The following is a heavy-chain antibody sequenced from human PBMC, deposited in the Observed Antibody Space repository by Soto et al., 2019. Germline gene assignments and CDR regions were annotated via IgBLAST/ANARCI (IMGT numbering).Heavy chain of an antibody. V-gene: IGHV3-7*05. Sequence: GGSLRLSCAASGFTFSNLWMSWVRQAPGKGLEWVANINQDGSEKNYLDSVKGRFTASRDNAKNSLHLQMNSLRAEDTAVYYCARGSIAARPYFPICFDYWGQGTLVTVSS. J-gene: IGHJ4*02. D-gene: IGHD6-6*01. CDR3: ARGSIAARPYFPICFDY. CDR1: GFTFSNLW. CDR2: INQDGSEK.